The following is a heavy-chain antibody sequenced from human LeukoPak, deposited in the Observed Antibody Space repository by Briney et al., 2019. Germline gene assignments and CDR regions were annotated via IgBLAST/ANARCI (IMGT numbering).Heavy chain of an antibody. CDR3: ARQVGDFWRGYALGS. CDR1: GFTFSSYA. V-gene: IGHV3-23*01. J-gene: IGHJ5*02. D-gene: IGHD3-3*01. CDR2: ISGSGGTT. Sequence: AGSLRLSCAASGFTFSSYAMSWVRQAPGKGLEWVGSISGSGGTTYYAHSVKGRVTFSVDTAKNTLYLQMNRLRAEDTAVYYCARQVGDFWRGYALGSWGQGALVTVCS.